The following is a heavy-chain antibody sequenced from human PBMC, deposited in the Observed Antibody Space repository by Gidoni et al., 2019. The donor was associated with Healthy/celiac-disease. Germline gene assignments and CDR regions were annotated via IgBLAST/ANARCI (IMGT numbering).Heavy chain of an antibody. CDR2: ISGSGGST. CDR1: GFTFSSYA. D-gene: IGHD6-13*01. V-gene: IGHV3-23*01. Sequence: EVQLLESGGGLVQPGGSLRLSCAASGFTFSSYAMSWVRQAPGKGLEWVSAISGSGGSTYYADSVKGRFTISRDNSKNTLYLQMNSLRAEDTAVYYCAKHRGRQQLSSHYFDYWGQGTLVTVSS. J-gene: IGHJ4*02. CDR3: AKHRGRQQLSSHYFDY.